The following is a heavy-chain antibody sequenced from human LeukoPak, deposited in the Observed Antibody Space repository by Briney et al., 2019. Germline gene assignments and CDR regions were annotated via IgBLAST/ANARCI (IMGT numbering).Heavy chain of an antibody. Sequence: ASVTVSCKASGYAFTSYAMHWVRQSPGQRLEWMGWINAGNGNTKYSQKFQGRVTITRDTSASTAYMELSSLRSEDTAVYYCASNVGFEGGYSSGWYVDYWGQGTLVTVSS. CDR2: INAGNGNT. D-gene: IGHD6-19*01. V-gene: IGHV1-3*01. CDR3: ASNVGFEGGYSSGWYVDY. J-gene: IGHJ4*02. CDR1: GYAFTSYA.